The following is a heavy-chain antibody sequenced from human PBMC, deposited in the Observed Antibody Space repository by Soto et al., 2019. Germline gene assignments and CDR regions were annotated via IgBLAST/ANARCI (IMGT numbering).Heavy chain of an antibody. J-gene: IGHJ6*02. CDR1: GGSISSGDYY. Sequence: SETLSLTCTVSGGSISSGDYYWSWIRQPPGKGLEWIGYIYYSGSTYYNTSLKSRVTISVDTSKNQFSLKLSSVTAAYTAVYYCASGKKYYDFWSGPYYYYGMDVWGQGTTVTVSS. D-gene: IGHD3-3*01. V-gene: IGHV4-30-4*01. CDR3: ASGKKYYDFWSGPYYYYGMDV. CDR2: IYYSGST.